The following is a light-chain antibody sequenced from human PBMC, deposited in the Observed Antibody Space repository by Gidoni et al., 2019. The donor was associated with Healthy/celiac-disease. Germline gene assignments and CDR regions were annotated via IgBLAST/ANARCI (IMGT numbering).Light chain of an antibody. CDR2: DVS. V-gene: IGLV2-14*03. J-gene: IGLJ2*01. CDR1: SSDVGGYNY. CDR3: SSYTSSSTVV. Sequence: QSALTQPASVSGPPGTSITISCTGTSSDVGGYNYVSWYQQHPGKAPKLMIYDVSNRPSGVSNRFSGSKSGNTASLTISGLQAEDEADYYCSSYTSSSTVVFGGGTKLTVL.